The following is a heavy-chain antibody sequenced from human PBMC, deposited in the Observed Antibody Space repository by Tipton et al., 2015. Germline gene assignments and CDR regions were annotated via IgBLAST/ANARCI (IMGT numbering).Heavy chain of an antibody. V-gene: IGHV4-4*02. CDR2: IYHSGDT. D-gene: IGHD3-3*01. Sequence: TLSLTCTISGGSISSINWWAWVRQPPGKGLEWIGQIYHSGDTDYNPSLQSRVTMSVDMSNDQFSLSLSAVTAADTAVYYCAGHLAYRDTWSAQGFWGQGTLVTVSS. CDR1: GGSISSINW. J-gene: IGHJ4*02. CDR3: AGHLAYRDTWSAQGF.